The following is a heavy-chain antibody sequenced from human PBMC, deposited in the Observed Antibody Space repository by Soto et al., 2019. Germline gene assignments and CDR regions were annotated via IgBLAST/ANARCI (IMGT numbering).Heavy chain of an antibody. J-gene: IGHJ3*02. CDR3: ARGTVVRIATSAFDI. D-gene: IGHD2-21*01. V-gene: IGHV3-11*01. Sequence: GGSLRLSCAASGFTFSDYYMSWIRQAPGKGLEWLSYISTTDSTIYYADPVRGRFTISRDSAKNSLYLQMNSLRGEDTAVYYCARGTVVRIATSAFDIWGQGTMVTVSS. CDR1: GFTFSDYY. CDR2: ISTTDSTI.